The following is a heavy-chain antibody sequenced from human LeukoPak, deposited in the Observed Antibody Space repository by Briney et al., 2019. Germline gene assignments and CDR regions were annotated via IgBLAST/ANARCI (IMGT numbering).Heavy chain of an antibody. Sequence: PGGSLRLSCAASGFTFSSYEMNWVRQAPGKGLEWVSSISSRGGTIYYADSVKGRFTISRDNAKNSLYLQMNSLRAEDTAVYYCAELGITMIGGVWGKGTTVTISS. V-gene: IGHV3-48*03. D-gene: IGHD3-10*02. CDR1: GFTFSSYE. J-gene: IGHJ6*04. CDR3: AELGITMIGGV. CDR2: ISSRGGTI.